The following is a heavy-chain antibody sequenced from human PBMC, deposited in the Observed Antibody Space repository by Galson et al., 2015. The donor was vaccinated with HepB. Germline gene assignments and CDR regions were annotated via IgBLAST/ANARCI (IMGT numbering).Heavy chain of an antibody. D-gene: IGHD5-18*01. Sequence: SVKVSCKASGYDFSDFYIHWVRQAPGQGLEWMGWINSNSGVTRYADKFQGGVTMTRDTSITTAYLELRRLKSDDTAVYYCATALRGNNYGRDYHGMDVWGQGTTVTVSS. CDR2: INSNSGVT. CDR1: GYDFSDFY. J-gene: IGHJ6*02. CDR3: ATALRGNNYGRDYHGMDV. V-gene: IGHV1-2*02.